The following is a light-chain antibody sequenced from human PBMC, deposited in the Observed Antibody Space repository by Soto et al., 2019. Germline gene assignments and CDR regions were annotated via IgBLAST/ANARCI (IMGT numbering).Light chain of an antibody. J-gene: IGKJ5*01. V-gene: IGKV3-15*01. Sequence: EIVLTQYAGKLSLSPGEGATLSCRARQSVXSNLGWYKEKPGQAARLIIXGESTRATGIPARFIGSGSGTEFTLTISSLQSEEFAVYYCQQYNNWPMSTFGQGTRLEIK. CDR2: GES. CDR1: QSVXSN. CDR3: QQYNNWPMST.